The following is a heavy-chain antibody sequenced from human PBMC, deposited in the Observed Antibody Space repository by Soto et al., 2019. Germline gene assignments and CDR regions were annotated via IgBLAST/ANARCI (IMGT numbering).Heavy chain of an antibody. CDR3: ALQKPPAIVATITDLDY. V-gene: IGHV1-69*06. D-gene: IGHD5-12*01. J-gene: IGHJ4*02. CDR1: GGTFSSYA. Sequence: ASVKVSCKASGGTFSSYAISWVRQAPGQGLEWMGGIIPIFGTANYAQKFQGRVTITASKSTTTAYMELSSLRSEDTAVYYCALQKPPAIVATITDLDYWGQGTLVTVSS. CDR2: IIPIFGTA.